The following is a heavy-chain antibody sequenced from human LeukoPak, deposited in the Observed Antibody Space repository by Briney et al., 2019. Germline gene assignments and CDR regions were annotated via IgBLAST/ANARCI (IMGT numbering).Heavy chain of an antibody. V-gene: IGHV1-69*05. CDR3: ARAQTDYYYYYYMDV. J-gene: IGHJ6*03. CDR1: GGTFSSYA. Sequence: ASVKVSCKASGGTFSSYAISWVRQAPGQGLEWMGGIIPIFGTANYAQKFQGRVTITTDESTSTAYMELSSLRSEDTAVYYCARAQTDYYYYYYMDVWGKGTTVTVSS. D-gene: IGHD2-21*02. CDR2: IIPIFGTA.